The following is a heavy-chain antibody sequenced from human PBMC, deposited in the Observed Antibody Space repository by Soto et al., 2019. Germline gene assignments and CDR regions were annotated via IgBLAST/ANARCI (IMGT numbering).Heavy chain of an antibody. D-gene: IGHD6-19*01. CDR1: LFTFTIYG. V-gene: IGHV3-30*03. CDR3: ARGTPYTTGWYYFDF. J-gene: IGHJ4*02. Sequence: LRLSCAAFLFTFTIYGMPWVRQAPGKGLEWVAVISYDGTNKFYEDSVDGRFTISRDNSKNTLSLQMNSLRPEDTAVYYCARGTPYTTGWYYFDFWGQGTLVTVSS. CDR2: ISYDGTNK.